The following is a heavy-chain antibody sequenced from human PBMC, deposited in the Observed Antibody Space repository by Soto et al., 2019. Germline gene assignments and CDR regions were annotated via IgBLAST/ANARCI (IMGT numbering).Heavy chain of an antibody. CDR3: ARDEVEYCIGGSCYFDY. CDR2: IIPIFGTA. CDR1: GGTFSSYA. J-gene: IGHJ4*02. Sequence: QVQLVQSGAEVKKPGSSVKVSRKASGGTFSSYAISWVRQAPGQGLEWMGGIIPIFGTANYAQKFQGRVTITADESTSTAYMELSSLRSEDTAVYYCARDEVEYCIGGSCYFDYWGQGTLVTVSS. D-gene: IGHD2-15*01. V-gene: IGHV1-69*01.